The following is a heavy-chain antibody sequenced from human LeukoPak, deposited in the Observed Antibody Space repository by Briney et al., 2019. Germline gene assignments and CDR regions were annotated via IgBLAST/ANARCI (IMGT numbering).Heavy chain of an antibody. CDR3: ARDGYSSGWDPSYYYYYMDV. V-gene: IGHV1-46*01. J-gene: IGHJ6*03. Sequence: ASVKVSCKASGYTFTSYYMHWVRQAPGQGLEWMGIINPSGGSTSYAQKFQGRVTMTRDMSTSTVYMELSSLRSGDTAVYYCARDGYSSGWDPSYYYYYMDVWGKGTTVTISS. D-gene: IGHD6-19*01. CDR2: INPSGGST. CDR1: GYTFTSYY.